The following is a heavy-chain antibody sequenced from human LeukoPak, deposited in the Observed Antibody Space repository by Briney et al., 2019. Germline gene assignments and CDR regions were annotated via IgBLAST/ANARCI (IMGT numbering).Heavy chain of an antibody. CDR1: GFTFSNYA. CDR2: ISSNGGST. CDR3: ARGGYYDSSGYLDY. Sequence: GGSLRLSCAASGFTFSNYAMHWVRQAPGKGLEYVSAISSNGGSTYYANSVKGRFTISRDNSKNTLYLQMGSLRAEDLAVYYCARGGYYDSSGYLDYWGQGTLVTVSS. J-gene: IGHJ4*02. D-gene: IGHD3-22*01. V-gene: IGHV3-64*01.